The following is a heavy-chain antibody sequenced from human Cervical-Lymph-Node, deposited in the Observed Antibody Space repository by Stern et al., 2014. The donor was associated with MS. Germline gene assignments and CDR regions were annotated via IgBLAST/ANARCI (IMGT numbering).Heavy chain of an antibody. CDR3: ARGVTAVTNYVPNWCFDL. Sequence: QLQLQESGPGLVKPSETLSLTCTVSGGSITNRDYWGWIRQSPGKGLEWIGSVYYSGITYYRPSLKSRATISIDTFRNLFFLRLNSVTATDTAVYFCARGVTAVTNYVPNWCFDLWGRGTLVTVSS. V-gene: IGHV4-39*02. CDR2: VYYSGIT. CDR1: GGSITNRDY. D-gene: IGHD4-11*01. J-gene: IGHJ2*01.